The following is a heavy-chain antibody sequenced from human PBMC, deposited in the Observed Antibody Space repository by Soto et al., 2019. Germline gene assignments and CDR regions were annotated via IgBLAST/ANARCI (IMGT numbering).Heavy chain of an antibody. Sequence: GRSLRLSCAASGFTFSSFAMSWVRQPPGKGLEWVSAISGSGGSTYYADSVKGRFTISRDNSKNTLYLQMKSRRAQDTAVYYCGKGAKSSNQAFDVWGQGPMVTVSS. CDR3: GKGAKSSNQAFDV. V-gene: IGHV3-23*01. D-gene: IGHD2-2*01. J-gene: IGHJ3*01. CDR2: ISGSGGST. CDR1: GFTFSSFA.